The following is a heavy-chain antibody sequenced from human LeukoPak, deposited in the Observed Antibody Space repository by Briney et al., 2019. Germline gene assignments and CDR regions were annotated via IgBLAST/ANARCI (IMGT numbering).Heavy chain of an antibody. D-gene: IGHD3-9*01. CDR2: ISSSGSTI. Sequence: GGSLRLSCAASGFTFSSYEMNWVRQAPGKGLEWVSYISSSGSTIYYADSVKGRFTISRDNAKNSLYLQMNGLRAEDTAVYYCARAYDILTGYSYWGQGTLVTVSS. J-gene: IGHJ4*02. V-gene: IGHV3-48*03. CDR3: ARAYDILTGYSY. CDR1: GFTFSSYE.